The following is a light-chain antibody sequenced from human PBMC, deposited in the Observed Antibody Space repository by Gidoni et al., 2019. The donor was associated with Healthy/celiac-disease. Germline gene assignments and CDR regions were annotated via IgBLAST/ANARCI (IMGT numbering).Light chain of an antibody. J-gene: IGKJ1*01. V-gene: IGKV4-1*01. CDR2: WAS. CDR1: QSVLYSSNNKNY. Sequence: DIVMTQSPDSLAVSLGERATINCKSSQSVLYSSNNKNYLAWYQQKPGQPPKLLIYWASTRESGVTDRFSGSGSGTDFTLTIRSLQAEDVAVYYCQQYYSTPWTFGQGTKLEIK. CDR3: QQYYSTPWT.